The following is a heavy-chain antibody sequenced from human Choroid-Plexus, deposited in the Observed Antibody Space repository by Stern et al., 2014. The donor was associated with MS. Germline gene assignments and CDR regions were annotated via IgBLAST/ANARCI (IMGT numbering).Heavy chain of an antibody. CDR3: AKDRQYLTYFFDH. J-gene: IGHJ5*02. CDR1: GFTLGSWA. V-gene: IGHV3-30*18. Sequence: VQLVESGGGVVQPGRPLRLACVASGFTLGSWAMHWVRQAPGQGLGWVAGVSYDGSNKYYAGSVKGRFTISRDNSQNTLYMQMSSLRPEDTAVYYCAKDRQYLTYFFDHSRHGSLVTVSS. D-gene: IGHD2/OR15-2a*01. CDR2: VSYDGSNK.